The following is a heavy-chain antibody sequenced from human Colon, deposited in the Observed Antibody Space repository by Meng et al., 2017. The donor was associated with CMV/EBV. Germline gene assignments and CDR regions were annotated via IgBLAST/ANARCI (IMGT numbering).Heavy chain of an antibody. V-gene: IGHV3-23*01. CDR3: AKDGGGCSGGSCYSDFGVYYFDY. D-gene: IGHD2-15*01. Sequence: GESLKISCAASGFTFSSYAMSWVRQAPGKGLEWVSAISGSGGSTYYADSVKGRFTISRDNSKNTLYLQINSLRAEDTAVYYCAKDGGGCSGGSCYSDFGVYYFDYWGQGTLVTVSS. CDR1: GFTFSSYA. J-gene: IGHJ4*02. CDR2: ISGSGGST.